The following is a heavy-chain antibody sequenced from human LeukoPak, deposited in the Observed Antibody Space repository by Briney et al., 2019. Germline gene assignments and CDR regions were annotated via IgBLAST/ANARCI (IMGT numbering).Heavy chain of an antibody. CDR2: MKLNSGNT. CDR1: GYTFTSYD. Sequence: ASVKVSCKASGYTFTSYDINWMRQAPGQGLEWMGWMKLNSGNTGYAQKFQGRVTMTRNTSISTAYMELSSLRSEDTAVYYCARPQLYDYVWGSYRSSFAFDIWGQGTMVTVSS. V-gene: IGHV1-8*01. D-gene: IGHD3-16*02. J-gene: IGHJ3*02. CDR3: ARPQLYDYVWGSYRSSFAFDI.